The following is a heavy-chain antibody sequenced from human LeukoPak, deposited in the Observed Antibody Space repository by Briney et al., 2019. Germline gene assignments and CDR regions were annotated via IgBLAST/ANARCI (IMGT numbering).Heavy chain of an antibody. V-gene: IGHV3-30-3*01. D-gene: IGHD1-26*01. J-gene: IGHJ4*02. Sequence: GGSLRLSCAASGFTFSSYAMHWVRQAPGKGLEWVAVISYDGSNKYYADSVKGRFTISRDNSKNTLYLQMNSLRAEDTAVYYCASGIVGATVYWGQGTLVTVSS. CDR3: ASGIVGATVY. CDR1: GFTFSSYA. CDR2: ISYDGSNK.